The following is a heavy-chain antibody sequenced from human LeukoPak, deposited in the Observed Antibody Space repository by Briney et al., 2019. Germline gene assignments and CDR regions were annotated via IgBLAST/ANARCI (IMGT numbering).Heavy chain of an antibody. CDR2: ISRSGSTI. CDR3: VKDQGYYDFWSGYEYFHH. J-gene: IGHJ1*01. V-gene: IGHV3-48*03. D-gene: IGHD3-3*01. CDR1: GITFSSYD. Sequence: GGSLRLSCAASGITFSSYDMNWIRQAPGKGLEWLTYISRSGSTIYYADSVKGRFSISRDNAKNSLYLHMNNLRAEDTAVYYCVKDQGYYDFWSGYEYFHHWGQGTLVTVSS.